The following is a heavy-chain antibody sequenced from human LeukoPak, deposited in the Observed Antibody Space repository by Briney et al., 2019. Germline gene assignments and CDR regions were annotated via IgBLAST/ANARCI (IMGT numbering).Heavy chain of an antibody. J-gene: IGHJ4*02. V-gene: IGHV3-23*01. CDR2: ISDSGGGA. CDR3: AKGTTSSPTCPIDY. CDR1: GFTSRSYA. D-gene: IGHD2-2*01. Sequence: GGSLRLSCAASGFTSRSYAMNWVRQAPGKGLQWVSVISDSGGGAHYADSVQGRFTISRDNSKNTLYIQMNSLRGDDTSIYYCAKGTTSSPTCPIDYRGPGTLVTVSS.